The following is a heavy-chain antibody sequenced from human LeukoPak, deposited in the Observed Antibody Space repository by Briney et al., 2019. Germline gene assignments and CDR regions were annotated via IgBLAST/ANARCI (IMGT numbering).Heavy chain of an antibody. Sequence: GGSLRLSCAASGFTFSSYAMSWVRQAPGKGLEWVSAISSSGGSTYYADSVKGRFTISRDNSKNTLYLQMNSLRAEDTAVYYCAKDPTDYGDYDWYFDLWGRGTLVTVSS. J-gene: IGHJ2*01. V-gene: IGHV3-23*01. CDR3: AKDPTDYGDYDWYFDL. D-gene: IGHD4-17*01. CDR2: ISSSGGST. CDR1: GFTFSSYA.